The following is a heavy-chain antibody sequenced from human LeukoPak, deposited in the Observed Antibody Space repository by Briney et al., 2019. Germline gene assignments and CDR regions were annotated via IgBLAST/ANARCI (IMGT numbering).Heavy chain of an antibody. D-gene: IGHD3-10*01. J-gene: IGHJ6*04. CDR2: IGSAGGP. V-gene: IGHV3-13*05. CDR3: ARGAAMVRGVPTGMDV. CDR1: GFTFSSYD. Sequence: GGSLRLSRAASGFTFSSYDTHWVRPATGKGLEWVSSIGSAGGPYYPYSVKGQFTLSIGNAKHASFLQVTSLTAGDTAVYYCARGAAMVRGVPTGMDVWGKGTTGTVSS.